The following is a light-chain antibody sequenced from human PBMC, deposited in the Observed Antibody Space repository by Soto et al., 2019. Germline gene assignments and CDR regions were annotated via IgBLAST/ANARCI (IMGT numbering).Light chain of an antibody. CDR3: QQRNYWPIT. V-gene: IGKV3-11*01. Sequence: IVMTHSPATLSVSPWERATLSCRASLNVNSYLAWYQQKPGQAPRLLIYDASNRAAGIPARFSGSGSGTDFTLTINSLEPEDFAVYYCQQRNYWPITFGQGTRLEIK. CDR2: DAS. CDR1: LNVNSY. J-gene: IGKJ5*01.